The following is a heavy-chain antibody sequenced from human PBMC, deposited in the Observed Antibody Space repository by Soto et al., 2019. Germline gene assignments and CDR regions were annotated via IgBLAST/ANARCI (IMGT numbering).Heavy chain of an antibody. Sequence: EEQLLESGGGLVQPGGSLRLSCAASGFTFSSYSMSWVRHGPGKGLEWVSSISGSGGSTYYADSVKGRFTISRDNSENTLYLQMSSLRAEDTAIYCCANAGHDCGASSPRFDPWGQGTLVTVAS. CDR2: ISGSGGST. J-gene: IGHJ5*02. CDR1: GFTFSSYS. V-gene: IGHV3-23*01. CDR3: ANAGHDCGASSPRFDP. D-gene: IGHD4-17*01.